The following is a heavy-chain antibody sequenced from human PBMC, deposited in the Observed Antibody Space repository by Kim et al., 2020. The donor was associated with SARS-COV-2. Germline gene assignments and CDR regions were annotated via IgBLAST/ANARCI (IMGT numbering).Heavy chain of an antibody. J-gene: IGHJ4*02. Sequence: ASVKVSCKASGYTFTSYGISWVRQAPGQGLEWMGWISAYNGNTNYAQKLQGRVTMTTDTSTSTAYMELRSLRSDDTAVYYCARDGGYYYDSSGYHFDYWGQGTLVTVSS. CDR2: ISAYNGNT. V-gene: IGHV1-18*04. D-gene: IGHD3-22*01. CDR1: GYTFTSYG. CDR3: ARDGGYYYDSSGYHFDY.